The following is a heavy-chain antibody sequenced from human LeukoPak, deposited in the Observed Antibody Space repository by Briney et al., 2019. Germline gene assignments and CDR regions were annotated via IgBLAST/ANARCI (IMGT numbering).Heavy chain of an antibody. Sequence: GASVKVSCKASGYTFTGYYMHWVRQAPGQGLEWMGWINPSGGSTSYAQKFQGRVTMTRDMSTSTVYMELSSLRSEDTAVYYCARDLGIAARGEDYWGQGTLVTVSS. CDR2: INPSGGST. V-gene: IGHV1-46*01. D-gene: IGHD6-6*01. CDR1: GYTFTGYY. J-gene: IGHJ4*02. CDR3: ARDLGIAARGEDY.